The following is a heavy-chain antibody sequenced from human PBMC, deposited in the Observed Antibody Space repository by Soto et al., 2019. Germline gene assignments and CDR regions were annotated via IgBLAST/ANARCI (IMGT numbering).Heavy chain of an antibody. CDR3: SGGGY. CDR2: ISGSGDNT. V-gene: IGHV3-23*01. Sequence: EVQLLESGGGLVQPGGSLRLSCAASGFTFSSYPMMWVRQAPGKGLEWVSSISGSGDNTYYADSVKGRFTVSRDNSKNTLYLQMSSLRAEDTAVYYCSGGGYWGQGTLVTVSS. J-gene: IGHJ4*02. CDR1: GFTFSSYP. D-gene: IGHD3-16*01.